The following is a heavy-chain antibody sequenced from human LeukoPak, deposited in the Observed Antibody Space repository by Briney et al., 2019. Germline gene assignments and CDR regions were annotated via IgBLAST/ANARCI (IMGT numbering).Heavy chain of an antibody. D-gene: IGHD1-14*01. CDR2: IYYSDST. V-gene: IGHV4-59*01. J-gene: IGHJ6*03. CDR1: GGSINNYF. CDR3: ARFPGGAEYRHYYYMDV. Sequence: SETLSLTCTVSGGSINNYFWSWIRQPPGKGLECIAYIYYSDSTNYKPSLKSRVTVSVDTSKNQFSLKLSSVAAADTAVYYCARFPGGAEYRHYYYMDVWGTGTTVTVSS.